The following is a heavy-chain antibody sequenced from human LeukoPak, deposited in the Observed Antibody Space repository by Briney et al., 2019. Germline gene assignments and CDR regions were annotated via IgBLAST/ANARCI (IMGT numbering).Heavy chain of an antibody. Sequence: PGGSLRLSCAGSNFMFDEYGMSWVRQVPGKGLEWVSAISGSGGSTYYADSVKGRFTISRDNSKNTLYLQMNSLRAEDTAVYYCAKGELAAAARGYWGQGTLVTVSS. D-gene: IGHD6-13*01. CDR1: NFMFDEYG. J-gene: IGHJ4*02. V-gene: IGHV3-23*01. CDR2: ISGSGGST. CDR3: AKGELAAAARGY.